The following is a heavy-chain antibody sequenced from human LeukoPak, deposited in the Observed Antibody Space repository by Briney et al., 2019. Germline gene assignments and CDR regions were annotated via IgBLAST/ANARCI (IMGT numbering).Heavy chain of an antibody. CDR3: ARQYYDYVWGSYRLDY. Sequence: KPGESLKISCKGSGYSFTSYWIGWVRQMPGKGLEWMGIIYPGDSDTRYSPSFQGQVPISADKSISTAYLQWSSLKASDTAMYYCARQYYDYVWGSYRLDYWGQGTLVTVSS. V-gene: IGHV5-51*01. J-gene: IGHJ4*02. CDR1: GYSFTSYW. D-gene: IGHD3-16*02. CDR2: IYPGDSDT.